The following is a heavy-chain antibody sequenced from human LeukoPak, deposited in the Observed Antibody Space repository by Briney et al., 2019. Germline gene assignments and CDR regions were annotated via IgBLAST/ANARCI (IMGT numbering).Heavy chain of an antibody. Sequence: PGGSLRLSCAASGFTFSSYSMNWVRQAPGKGLEWVSFISSGSNYIYYIDSVKGRFTISRDNAKNSLYLQMNSLRVEDTAIYYCARVGCSGGTCYDYWGQGTLVTVSS. CDR3: ARVGCSGGTCYDY. D-gene: IGHD2-15*01. CDR1: GFTFSSYS. J-gene: IGHJ4*02. CDR2: ISSGSNYI. V-gene: IGHV3-21*01.